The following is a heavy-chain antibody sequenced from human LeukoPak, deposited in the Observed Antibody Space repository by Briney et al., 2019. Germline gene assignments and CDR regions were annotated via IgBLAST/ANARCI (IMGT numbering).Heavy chain of an antibody. J-gene: IGHJ6*02. V-gene: IGHV4-31*03. CDR3: ARGGYGDYNLYYYGMDV. CDR1: GGSISSGGYY. Sequence: SETLSLTCTVSGGSISSGGYYWSWIRQHPGTGLEWIGYIYYSGSIYYNPSLKSRVTISVDTSKNQFSLKLSSVTAADTAVYYCARGGYGDYNLYYYGMDVWGQGTTVTVSS. CDR2: IYYSGSI. D-gene: IGHD4-17*01.